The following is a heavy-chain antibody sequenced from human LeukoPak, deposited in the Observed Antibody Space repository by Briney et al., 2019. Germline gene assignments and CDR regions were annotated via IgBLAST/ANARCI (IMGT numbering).Heavy chain of an antibody. J-gene: IGHJ4*02. CDR3: AKDPQYQLLTGFDY. D-gene: IGHD2-2*01. CDR2: ISGSGGST. CDR1: GFTFSSYG. V-gene: IGHV3-23*01. Sequence: GGSLRLSCAASGFTFSSYGMHWVRQAPGKGLEWVSAISGSGGSTYYADSVKGRFTISRDNSKNTLYLQMNSLRAEDTAVYYCAKDPQYQLLTGFDYWGQGTLVTVSS.